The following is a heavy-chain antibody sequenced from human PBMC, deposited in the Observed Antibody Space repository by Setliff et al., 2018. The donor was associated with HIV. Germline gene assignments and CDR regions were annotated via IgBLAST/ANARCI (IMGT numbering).Heavy chain of an antibody. CDR1: GFTFSSYA. J-gene: IGHJ4*02. D-gene: IGHD3-22*01. Sequence: PGGSLRLSCAASGFTFSSYAMHWVRQAPGKGLEWVAVISYDGSNKYYADSVKGRFTISRDNSKNTRYLQMNCLRAEDTAVYYCASHDYYDSSGLPQSSRTFDYWGQGTLVTVSS. CDR2: ISYDGSNK. V-gene: IGHV3-30*04. CDR3: ASHDYYDSSGLPQSSRTFDY.